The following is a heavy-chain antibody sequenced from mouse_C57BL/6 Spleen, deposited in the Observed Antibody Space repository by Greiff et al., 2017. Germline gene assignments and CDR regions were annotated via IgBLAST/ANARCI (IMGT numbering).Heavy chain of an antibody. CDR1: GFTFSSYA. V-gene: IGHV5-4*01. J-gene: IGHJ3*01. CDR3: ARDQAFAY. CDR2: ISDGGSYT. Sequence: EVKLEESGGGLVKPGGSLKLSCAASGFTFSSYAMSWVRQTPEKRLEWVATISDGGSYTYYPDNVKGRFTISRDNAKNNLYLQMSHLKSEDTAMYYCARDQAFAYWGQGTLVTVSA.